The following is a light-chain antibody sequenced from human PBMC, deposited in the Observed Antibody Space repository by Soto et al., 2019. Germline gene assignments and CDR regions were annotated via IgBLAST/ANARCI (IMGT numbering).Light chain of an antibody. CDR2: DVS. CDR3: SSFTSSDTDV. V-gene: IGLV2-14*03. J-gene: IGLJ1*01. Sequence: QSVLTQPASVSGSPGQSITISCTGTSSDVGFSNYISWYQQHPGKAPKLIISDVSNRPSGVSNRFSGSKSANTASLTISGLQAEDEADYYCSSFTSSDTDVFGSGTKVTVL. CDR1: SSDVGFSNY.